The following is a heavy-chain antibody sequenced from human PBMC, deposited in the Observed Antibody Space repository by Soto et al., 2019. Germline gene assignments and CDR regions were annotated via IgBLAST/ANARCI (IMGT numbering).Heavy chain of an antibody. D-gene: IGHD6-13*01. V-gene: IGHV4-39*01. Sequence: SETLSLTCTVSGGSISSSSYYWGWIRQPPGKGLEWIGSIYYSGSTYYNPSLKSRVTISVDTSKNQFSLKLSSVTAADTAVYYCARHKEQLVYYFDYWGQGTLVTVSS. CDR2: IYYSGST. CDR1: GGSISSSSYY. J-gene: IGHJ4*02. CDR3: ARHKEQLVYYFDY.